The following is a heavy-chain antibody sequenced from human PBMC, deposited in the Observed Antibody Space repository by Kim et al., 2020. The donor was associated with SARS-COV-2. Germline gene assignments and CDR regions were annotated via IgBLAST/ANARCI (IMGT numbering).Heavy chain of an antibody. CDR3: AREPYRVVPAARGGGMDV. CDR1: GFTFSSYA. D-gene: IGHD2-2*01. CDR2: ISYDGSNK. V-gene: IGHV3-30-3*01. Sequence: GGSLRLSCAASGFTFSSYAMHWVRQAPGKGLDWVAVISYDGSNKYYADSVKGRFTISRDNSKNTLYLQMNSLRAEDTAVYYCAREPYRVVPAARGGGMDVWGQGTTVTVSS. J-gene: IGHJ6*02.